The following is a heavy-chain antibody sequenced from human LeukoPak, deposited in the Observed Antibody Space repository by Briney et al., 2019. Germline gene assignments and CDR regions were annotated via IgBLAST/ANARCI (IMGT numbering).Heavy chain of an antibody. Sequence: GGSLRLSCAASGFTFSSYSMNWVRQAPGKGLEWVSSVSSSSSYIYYADSVKGRFTISRDNAKNSLYLQMNSLRAEDTAVYYCARGRIGGYCSSTSCYTGYYFDYWGQGTLVTVSS. V-gene: IGHV3-21*01. D-gene: IGHD2-2*02. CDR1: GFTFSSYS. CDR2: VSSSSSYI. CDR3: ARGRIGGYCSSTSCYTGYYFDY. J-gene: IGHJ4*02.